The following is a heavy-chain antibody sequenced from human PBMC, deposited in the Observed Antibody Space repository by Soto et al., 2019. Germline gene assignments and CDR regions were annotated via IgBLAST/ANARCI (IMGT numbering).Heavy chain of an antibody. D-gene: IGHD2-2*02. Sequence: ASVKVSCKASGYTFTSYGISWVRQAPGQGLEWMGWISAYNGNTSYAQKLQGRVTMTTDTSTSTAYMELRSLRSDDTAVYYCASVRYCSSTSCYSLHYCGQGTVVTV. J-gene: IGHJ4*02. CDR3: ASVRYCSSTSCYSLHY. CDR1: GYTFTSYG. V-gene: IGHV1-18*04. CDR2: ISAYNGNT.